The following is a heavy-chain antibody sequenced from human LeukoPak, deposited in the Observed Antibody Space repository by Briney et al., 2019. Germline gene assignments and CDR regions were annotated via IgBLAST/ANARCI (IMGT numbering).Heavy chain of an antibody. CDR2: IYTSGST. CDR3: ARLVPRYGSGSQSDY. CDR1: GGSISSYY. J-gene: IGHJ4*02. Sequence: SETLSLTCTVSGGSISSYYWSWIRQPAGKGLEWIGRIYTSGSTNYNPSLKSRVTMSVDTSKNQFSLKLSSVTAADTAVYYCARLVPRYGSGSQSDYWGQGTLVTVSS. V-gene: IGHV4-4*07. D-gene: IGHD3-10*01.